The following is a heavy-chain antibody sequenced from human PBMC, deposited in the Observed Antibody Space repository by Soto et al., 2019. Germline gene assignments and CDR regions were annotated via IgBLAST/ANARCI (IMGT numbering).Heavy chain of an antibody. CDR2: IYYSGST. CDR1: GGSISSYY. Sequence: SETLSLTCTVSGGSISSYYWGWIRQPPGKGLEWIGSIYYSGSTYYNPSLKSRVTISVDTSKNQFSLKLSSVTAADTAVYYCARAVIGKNYYYYGMDVWGQGTTVTVSS. D-gene: IGHD2-21*01. V-gene: IGHV4-39*01. J-gene: IGHJ6*02. CDR3: ARAVIGKNYYYYGMDV.